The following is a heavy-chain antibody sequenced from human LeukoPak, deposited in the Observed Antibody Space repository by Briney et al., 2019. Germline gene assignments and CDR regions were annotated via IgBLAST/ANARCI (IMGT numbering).Heavy chain of an antibody. J-gene: IGHJ4*02. Sequence: GASVKVSCKASGGTFSSYAISWVRQAPGQGLEWMGGIIPIFGTANYAQKFQGRVTITADKSTSTAYMELSSLRSDDTAIYYCAREQSGSYPYWGQGTLVTVSS. CDR1: GGTFSSYA. V-gene: IGHV1-69*06. D-gene: IGHD1-26*01. CDR3: AREQSGSYPY. CDR2: IIPIFGTA.